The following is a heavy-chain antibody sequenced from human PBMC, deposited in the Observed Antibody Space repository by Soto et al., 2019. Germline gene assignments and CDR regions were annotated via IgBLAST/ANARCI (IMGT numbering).Heavy chain of an antibody. J-gene: IGHJ4*02. Sequence: QVQLVQSGGEVQKPGSSVRVSCKASGGPFSSYAINWVRQAPGQGLEWMGRIIPILRTPNYAQRFQGRVTITADESTSTAYMELSSLRSDDTAVYFCARDISAGTSLYYFDYWGQGTLVTVSS. CDR2: IIPILRTP. D-gene: IGHD1-1*01. V-gene: IGHV1-69*11. CDR1: GGPFSSYA. CDR3: ARDISAGTSLYYFDY.